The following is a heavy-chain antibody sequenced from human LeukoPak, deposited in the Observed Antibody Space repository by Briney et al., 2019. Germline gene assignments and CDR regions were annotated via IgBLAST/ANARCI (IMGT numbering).Heavy chain of an antibody. Sequence: GGSLRLSCAASGFTFDDYAMHWVRQAPGKGLEWVSGISWNSDNIVYADSVKGRFTISRDNAKNSLYLEMNSLRAEDMALYYCAKAPWMVMANNYFDPWGQGTLVTVSS. D-gene: IGHD2-21*01. V-gene: IGHV3-9*03. J-gene: IGHJ5*02. CDR1: GFTFDDYA. CDR3: AKAPWMVMANNYFDP. CDR2: ISWNSDNI.